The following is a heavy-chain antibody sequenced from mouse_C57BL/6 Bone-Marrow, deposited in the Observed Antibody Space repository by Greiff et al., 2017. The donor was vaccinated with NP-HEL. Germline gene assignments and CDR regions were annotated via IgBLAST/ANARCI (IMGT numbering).Heavy chain of an antibody. D-gene: IGHD3-2*02. V-gene: IGHV3-6*01. Sequence: EVQLQQSGPGLVKPSQSLSLTCSVTGYSITSGYYWNWIRQFPGNKLEWMGYISYDGSNNYNPSLKNRISITRDTSKNQFFLKLNSVTTEDTATYYCARRTAQATFAYWGQGTLVTVSA. CDR3: ARRTAQATFAY. J-gene: IGHJ3*01. CDR2: ISYDGSN. CDR1: GYSITSGYY.